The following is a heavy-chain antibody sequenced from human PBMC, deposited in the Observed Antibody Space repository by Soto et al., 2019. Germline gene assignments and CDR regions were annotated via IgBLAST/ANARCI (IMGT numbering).Heavy chain of an antibody. Sequence: ASVKVSCKASGGTFSRYAISWVRQAPGQGLEWMGGIIPMFGKANYAQKFQGRVTITADKSTSTGYMELRSLISEDTAVYYCARDGTLYDSSGYYYVYWGQGTLVTVSS. V-gene: IGHV1-69*06. D-gene: IGHD3-22*01. CDR2: IIPMFGKA. CDR1: GGTFSRYA. J-gene: IGHJ4*02. CDR3: ARDGTLYDSSGYYYVY.